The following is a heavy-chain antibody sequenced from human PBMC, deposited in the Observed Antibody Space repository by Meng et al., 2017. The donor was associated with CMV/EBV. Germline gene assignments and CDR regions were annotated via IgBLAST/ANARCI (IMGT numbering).Heavy chain of an antibody. CDR3: AKHDYFGSGRNGNFDY. CDR2: ISNDGSNT. Sequence: FSFSSYGMHWVRQAPGQGLEWVAVISNDGSNTYYADSVKGRFTISRDNSKNTLYLQMDSLRAEDTAVYYCAKHDYFGSGRNGNFDYWGQGTLVTVSS. D-gene: IGHD3-10*01. V-gene: IGHV3-30*18. J-gene: IGHJ4*02. CDR1: FSFSSYG.